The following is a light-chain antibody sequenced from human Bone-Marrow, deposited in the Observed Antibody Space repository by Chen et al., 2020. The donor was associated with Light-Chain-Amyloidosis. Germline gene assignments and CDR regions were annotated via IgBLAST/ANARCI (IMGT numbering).Light chain of an antibody. V-gene: IGLV6-57*01. CDR3: QSYQGSSQGV. J-gene: IGLJ3*02. CDR1: SGSIATNY. Sequence: NFMLTQPHSVSESPGKTVIISCTRSSGSIATNYVQWYQQRPGRSPTTVIYEDDQRPSGVPDLFSGSIARASNSASLTVSGLKTEDEADYYCQSYQGSSQGVFGGGTKLTVL. CDR2: EDD.